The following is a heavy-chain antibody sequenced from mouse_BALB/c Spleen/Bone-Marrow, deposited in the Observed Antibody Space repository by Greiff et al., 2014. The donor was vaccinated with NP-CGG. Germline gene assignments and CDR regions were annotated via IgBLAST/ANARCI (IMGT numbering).Heavy chain of an antibody. Sequence: QVQLKDSGAELARPGASVKMSCKASGYTFTSSTIHWVKQRPGQGLEWIGYINPSSGYTNYNQNFKDKATLTADKSTSTAYMQLTSLTSEDSAVYYCARRDYGPFYALDYWGQGTSVTVSS. CDR1: GYTFTSST. J-gene: IGHJ4*01. V-gene: IGHV1-4*01. CDR3: ARRDYGPFYALDY. D-gene: IGHD1-2*01. CDR2: INPSSGYT.